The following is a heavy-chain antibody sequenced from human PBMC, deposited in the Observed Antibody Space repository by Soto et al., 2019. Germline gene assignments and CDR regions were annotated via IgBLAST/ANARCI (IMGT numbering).Heavy chain of an antibody. Sequence: SVKVSCKASGGTFSSYAISWVRQAPGQGLEWMGGIIPIFGTANYAQKFQGRVTITADESTSTAYMELSSPRSEDTAVYYCATLTRDYGGDYYYYGMDVWGQGTTVTVSS. V-gene: IGHV1-69*13. J-gene: IGHJ6*02. CDR1: GGTFSSYA. D-gene: IGHD4-17*01. CDR2: IIPIFGTA. CDR3: ATLTRDYGGDYYYYGMDV.